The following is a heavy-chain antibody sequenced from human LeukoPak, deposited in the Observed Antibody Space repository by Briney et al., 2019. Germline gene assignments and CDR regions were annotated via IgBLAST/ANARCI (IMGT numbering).Heavy chain of an antibody. D-gene: IGHD6-19*01. Sequence: PGGALGLSCTASGFTFGDYLMSWFRQAPGKGLEWIGFISGGTTEYAASVKGRFTISRDDSTSIAYLQMNSLTTEDTGVYYCSRGSGWLSVYWGQGTLVTVSS. CDR3: SRGSGWLSVY. J-gene: IGHJ4*02. V-gene: IGHV3-49*03. CDR1: GFTFGDYL. CDR2: ISGGTT.